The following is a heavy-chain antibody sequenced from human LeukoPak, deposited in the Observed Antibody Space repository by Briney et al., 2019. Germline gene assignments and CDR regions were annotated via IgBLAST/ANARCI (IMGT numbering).Heavy chain of an antibody. J-gene: IGHJ6*03. D-gene: IGHD2-8*01. CDR2: INWSGGST. V-gene: IGHV3-20*03. CDR1: GWTFDDYV. CDR3: ARLYEFYYYMYV. Sequence: LGGSLTLSHVPSGWTFDDYVMSWVRPAPRRGREWVSSINWSGGSTGYADSVKGRFTNSRDNAKSSLYLQMNSLRAEDTALYYCARLYEFYYYMYVWGKGTTVTVSS.